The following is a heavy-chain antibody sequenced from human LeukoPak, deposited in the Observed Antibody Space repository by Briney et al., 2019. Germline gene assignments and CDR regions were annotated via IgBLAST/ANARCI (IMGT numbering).Heavy chain of an antibody. CDR3: AKDINYYDSSGYSN. J-gene: IGHJ4*02. CDR1: GFTFDDYA. CDR2: ISWNSGSI. Sequence: GRSLRLSCAASGFTFDDYAMHWVRQAPGKGLEWVSGISWNSGSIGYADSVKGRFTISRDNAKNSLYLQTNSLRAEDMALYYCAKDINYYDSSGYSNWGQGTLVTVSS. V-gene: IGHV3-9*03. D-gene: IGHD3-22*01.